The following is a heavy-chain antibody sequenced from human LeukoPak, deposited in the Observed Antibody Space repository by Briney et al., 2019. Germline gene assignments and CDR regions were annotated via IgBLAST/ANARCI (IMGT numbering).Heavy chain of an antibody. D-gene: IGHD3-10*01. CDR2: IYYSGST. J-gene: IGHJ5*02. CDR1: GGSISSSSSYY. CDR3: ARHGWFGELLWSPFDP. Sequence: SETLSLTCTVSGGSISSSSSYYWGWIRQPPGKGLEWIGSIYYSGSTYYNPSLKSRVTISVDTSKNQFSLKLSSVTAADTAVYYCARHGWFGELLWSPFDPWGQGTLVTVSS. V-gene: IGHV4-39*01.